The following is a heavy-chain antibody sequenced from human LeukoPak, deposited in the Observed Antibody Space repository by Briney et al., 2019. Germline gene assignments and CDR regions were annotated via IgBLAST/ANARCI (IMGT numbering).Heavy chain of an antibody. D-gene: IGHD3-9*01. Sequence: SETLSLTCTVSGGSLSSYYWSWLGQPPGRGREWIGYIYYSGSTNYNPSLKSRVTISVDSSKNQFSLKLSSVTAADTAVYYCARVLKYYDILTGYLLSAFDIWGQGTMVTVSS. V-gene: IGHV4-59*01. CDR1: GGSLSSYY. CDR3: ARVLKYYDILTGYLLSAFDI. CDR2: IYYSGST. J-gene: IGHJ3*02.